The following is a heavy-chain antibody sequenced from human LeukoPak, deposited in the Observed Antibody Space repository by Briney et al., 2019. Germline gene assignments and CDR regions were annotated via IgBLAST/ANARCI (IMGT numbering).Heavy chain of an antibody. CDR2: INPSGGST. CDR3: ALSSGKHWTFDY. CDR1: GYTFTSYY. D-gene: IGHD6-19*01. V-gene: IGHV1-46*03. Sequence: GASVKVSCKASGYTFTSYYMRWVRQAPGQGLEWMGIINPSGGSTSYAQKFQGRVTITADESTSTAYMELSSLRSEDTAVYYCALSSGKHWTFDYWGQGTLVTVSS. J-gene: IGHJ4*02.